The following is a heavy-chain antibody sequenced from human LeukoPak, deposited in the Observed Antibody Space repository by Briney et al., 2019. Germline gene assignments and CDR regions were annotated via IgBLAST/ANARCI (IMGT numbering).Heavy chain of an antibody. CDR1: GGSISSSSYY. Sequence: KPSETLSLTCTVSGGSISSSSYYWGWIRQPPGKGPEWIGSTYYSGSTYYNPSLKSRVTISVDTSKNQFSLKLSSVTAADTAVYYCARDRGMELQVLNFDYWGQGTLVTVSS. CDR3: ARDRGMELQVLNFDY. CDR2: TYYSGST. J-gene: IGHJ4*02. D-gene: IGHD1-7*01. V-gene: IGHV4-39*07.